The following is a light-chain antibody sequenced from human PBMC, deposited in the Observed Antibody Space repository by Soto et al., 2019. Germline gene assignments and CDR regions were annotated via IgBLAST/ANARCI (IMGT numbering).Light chain of an antibody. CDR3: QQLNSYPVT. CDR1: QGISSD. V-gene: IGKV1-9*01. Sequence: IQLTQSPSSLSASVGDRVTITCRASQGISSDLAWYQQKPGKAPKLLIYSASTLQNEVPSSFSGSGSGTDFTLTISGLRPEDFATYYYQQLNSYPVTFGQVTRLEIK. CDR2: SAS. J-gene: IGKJ5*01.